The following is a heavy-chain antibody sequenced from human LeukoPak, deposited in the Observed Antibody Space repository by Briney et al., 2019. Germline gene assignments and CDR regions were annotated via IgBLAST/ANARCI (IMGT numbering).Heavy chain of an antibody. CDR1: GFTFRNHG. J-gene: IGHJ6*02. D-gene: IGHD3-10*01. Sequence: GGSLRLSCAASGFTFRNHGMHWVRQAPGKGLEWVAVISNDGNTKYYADSVRGRFTVSRDNSKNTLYLQMNSLRTEDTAVYYCAKDQEACGSGDYYYYGMDVWGQGSTVTVSS. CDR3: AKDQEACGSGDYYYYGMDV. CDR2: ISNDGNTK. V-gene: IGHV3-30*18.